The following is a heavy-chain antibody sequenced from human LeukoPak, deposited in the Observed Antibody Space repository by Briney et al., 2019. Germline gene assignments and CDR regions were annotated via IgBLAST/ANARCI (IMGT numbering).Heavy chain of an antibody. CDR1: GFTFSSYA. V-gene: IGHV3-23*01. CDR3: AKSPATMGEFDY. J-gene: IGHJ4*02. Sequence: GGPLRPSSASSGFTFSSYAMSGVRQPPGRGLEGVSAISGGGGSTYYADSGKGRFNISRDNSRNTLYLQMNSLRAEDTAVYYCAKSPATMGEFDYWGQGTLVTVSS. CDR2: ISGGGGST. D-gene: IGHD5-12*01.